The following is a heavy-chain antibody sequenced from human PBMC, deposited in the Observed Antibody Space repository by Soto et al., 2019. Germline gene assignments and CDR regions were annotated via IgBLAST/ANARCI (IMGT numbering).Heavy chain of an antibody. D-gene: IGHD6-6*01. V-gene: IGHV4-31*03. CDR2: IYYSGST. CDR1: GGSISSGGYY. J-gene: IGHJ5*02. Sequence: PSETLSLTCTVSGGSISSGGYYWSWIRQHPGKGLEWIGYIYYSGSTYYNPSLKSRVTISVDTSKNQFSLKLSSVTAADTAVYYCAREEGSSSEYNWFDPWGQGTLVTVSS. CDR3: AREEGSSSEYNWFDP.